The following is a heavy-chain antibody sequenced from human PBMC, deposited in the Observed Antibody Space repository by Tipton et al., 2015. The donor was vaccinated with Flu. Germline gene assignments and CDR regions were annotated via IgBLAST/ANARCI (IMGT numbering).Heavy chain of an antibody. CDR3: ARDPPTRNWFDP. Sequence: TLSLTCNVSGVSITSGSYYWSWLRQPAGKGLEWLGRIHYSGSTNYNPSLKSRVTMSIDTSKNQFSLKLNSVTAADTAVYYCARDPPTRNWFDPWGQGTLVTVSS. CDR2: IHYSGST. J-gene: IGHJ5*02. CDR1: GVSITSGSYY. V-gene: IGHV4-61*02. D-gene: IGHD5-12*01.